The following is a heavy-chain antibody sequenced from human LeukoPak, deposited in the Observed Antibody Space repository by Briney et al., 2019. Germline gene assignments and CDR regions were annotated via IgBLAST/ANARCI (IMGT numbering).Heavy chain of an antibody. Sequence: ASVKVSCKASGFTFTSSAMQWVRQARGQRLEWIGWIVVGSGNTNYAQKFQERVTITRDMSTSTAYMELSSLRSEDTAVYYCARSPRRNYDFWSGTPSYYYYYMDVWGKGTTVTVSS. D-gene: IGHD3-3*01. CDR3: ARSPRRNYDFWSGTPSYYYYYMDV. V-gene: IGHV1-58*02. CDR1: GFTFTSSA. CDR2: IVVGSGNT. J-gene: IGHJ6*03.